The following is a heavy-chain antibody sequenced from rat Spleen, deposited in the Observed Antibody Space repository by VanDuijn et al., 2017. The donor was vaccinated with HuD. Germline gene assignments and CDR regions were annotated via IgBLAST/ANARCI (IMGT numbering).Heavy chain of an antibody. CDR2: ISSHSGTI. D-gene: IGHD1-11*01. V-gene: IGHV5-34*01. CDR1: GFTFSNYD. CDR3: ARNYGGSPFDY. Sequence: EVQLVESGGGLVQPGRSLKLSCAASGFTFSNYDMAWVRQAPGKGLEWVAYISSHSGTIYYADTVKGRFTISRDNAKNTLYLQLSSLRSEDTALYYCARNYGGSPFDYWGQGVMVTVSS. J-gene: IGHJ2*01.